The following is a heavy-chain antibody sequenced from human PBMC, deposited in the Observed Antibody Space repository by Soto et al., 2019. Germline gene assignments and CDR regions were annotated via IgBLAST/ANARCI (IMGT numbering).Heavy chain of an antibody. V-gene: IGHV3-23*01. CDR1: GFTFSSYA. CDR2: ISGSGGST. Sequence: EVQLLESGGGLVQPGGSLRLSCAAAGFTFSSYAMSWVRQAPGKGLEWVSAISGSGGSTYYADSVKGRFTISRDNSKNTLYLQMNSLRAEDTAVYYCARVSGYDFWSGYYYDYYYYGMDVWGQGTTVTVSS. CDR3: ARVSGYDFWSGYYYDYYYYGMDV. D-gene: IGHD3-3*01. J-gene: IGHJ6*02.